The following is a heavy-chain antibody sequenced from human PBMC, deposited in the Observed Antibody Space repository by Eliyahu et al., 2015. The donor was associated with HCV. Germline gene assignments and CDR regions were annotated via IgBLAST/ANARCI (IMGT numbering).Heavy chain of an antibody. Sequence: GLEWIGYIYYSGSTNYSPSLKSRVTMSVDTSKNQFSLKLSSVTAADTAVYYCARLTMVVVAASTAAWFDPWGQGTLVTVSS. CDR3: ARLTMVVVAASTAAWFDP. V-gene: IGHV4-59*08. J-gene: IGHJ5*02. D-gene: IGHD2-15*01. CDR2: IYYSGST.